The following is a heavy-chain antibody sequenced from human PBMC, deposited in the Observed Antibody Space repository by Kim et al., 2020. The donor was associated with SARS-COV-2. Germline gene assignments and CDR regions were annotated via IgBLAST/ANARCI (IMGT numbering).Heavy chain of an antibody. CDR3: AKVRLRQLYYYYGMDV. Sequence: GGSLRLSCAASGFTFSSYAMSWVRQAPGKGLEWVSAISGSGGSTYYADSVKGRFTISRDNSKNTLYLQMNSLRAEDTAVYYCAKVRLRQLYYYYGMDVWGQGTTVTVSS. CDR2: ISGSGGST. CDR1: GFTFSSYA. V-gene: IGHV3-23*01. D-gene: IGHD2-2*01. J-gene: IGHJ6*02.